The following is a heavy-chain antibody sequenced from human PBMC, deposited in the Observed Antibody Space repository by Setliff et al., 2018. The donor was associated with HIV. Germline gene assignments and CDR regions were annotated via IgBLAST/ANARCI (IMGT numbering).Heavy chain of an antibody. V-gene: IGHV4-39*01. CDR3: ARYRYYYDSSGYGRWFDP. J-gene: IGHJ5*02. CDR1: GGSISSSSYY. CDR2: IYYSGST. D-gene: IGHD3-22*01. Sequence: SETLSLTCTVSGGSISSSSYYWGRIRQPPGKGLEWIGNIYYSGSTYYNPSLKSRVTISVDTSENQFSLRLNSVTAADTAVYYCARYRYYYDSSGYGRWFDPWGQGTLVTVSS.